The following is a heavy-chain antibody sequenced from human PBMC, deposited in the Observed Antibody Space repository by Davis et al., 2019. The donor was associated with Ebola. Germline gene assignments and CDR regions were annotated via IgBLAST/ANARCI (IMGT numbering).Heavy chain of an antibody. D-gene: IGHD3-22*01. J-gene: IGHJ4*02. CDR3: ARVYYDSSGYYPTPYYFDY. CDR2: INPNSGGT. V-gene: IGHV1-2*02. CDR1: GYTFTGYY. Sequence: ASVKVSCKASGYTFTGYYMHWVRQASGQGLEWMGWINPNSGGTNYAQKFQGRVTMTRDTSISTAYMELSRLRSDDTAVYYCARVYYDSSGYYPTPYYFDYWGQGTLVTVSS.